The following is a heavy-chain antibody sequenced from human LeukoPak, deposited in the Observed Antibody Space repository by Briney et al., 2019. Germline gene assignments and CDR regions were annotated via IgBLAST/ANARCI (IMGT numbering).Heavy chain of an antibody. CDR3: AKDRFIDPGYFDY. J-gene: IGHJ4*02. CDR2: IRYDGSNK. Sequence: GFPKPSCSTSAFPFRRYCIHLVRQAPGKGLGWVAFIRYDGSNKYYADSVKGRFTISRDNSKNTLYLQMNSLRAEDTAVYYCAKDRFIDPGYFDYWGQGTLVTVSS. CDR1: AFPFRRYC. V-gene: IGHV3-30*02. D-gene: IGHD3-16*02.